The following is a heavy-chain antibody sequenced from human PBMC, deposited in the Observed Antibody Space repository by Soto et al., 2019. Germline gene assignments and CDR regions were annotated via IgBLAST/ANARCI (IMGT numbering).Heavy chain of an antibody. Sequence: QVTLKESGPVLVNPTETLPLTCTVSGFSLSTARMGVSWIRQPPGKALEWLAHIFSNDEKSYSTSLKSRLTVSKDTSKSREGLTMTDTDPVDTATYYCARIGGELEPDVGDDFDYWGQGTLVTVSS. V-gene: IGHV2-26*01. D-gene: IGHD1-1*01. CDR3: ARIGGELEPDVGDDFDY. J-gene: IGHJ4*02. CDR1: GFSLSTARMG. CDR2: IFSNDEK.